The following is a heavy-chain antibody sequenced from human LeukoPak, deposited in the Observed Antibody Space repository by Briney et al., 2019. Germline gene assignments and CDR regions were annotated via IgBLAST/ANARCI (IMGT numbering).Heavy chain of an antibody. D-gene: IGHD6-19*01. CDR1: GFTFSSYW. CDR3: ARDRGWYDY. V-gene: IGHV3-7*03. J-gene: IGHJ4*02. CDR2: IKQGGSEK. Sequence: GGSLRLSCADSGFTFSSYWMSWVRQAPGKGLEWVANIKQGGSEKYYVDSVKGRFAISRDNAKNSLYLQMNSLRVEDTAVYYCARDRGWYDYWGQGTLVTVSS.